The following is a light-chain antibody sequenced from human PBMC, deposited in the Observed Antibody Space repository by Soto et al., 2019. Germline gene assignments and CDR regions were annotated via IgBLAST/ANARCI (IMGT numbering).Light chain of an antibody. CDR2: GAS. CDR1: QGISNY. J-gene: IGKJ1*01. CDR3: QRYNSAPQT. Sequence: DIQMTQSPSSLSASVGDRVTITCRASQGISNYLAWYQQKPGEVPKLLIYGASTLQSGVPSRFSGSGSGTDFTLTISSLQPEDVATYYWQRYNSAPQTFGQGTKVEIK. V-gene: IGKV1-27*01.